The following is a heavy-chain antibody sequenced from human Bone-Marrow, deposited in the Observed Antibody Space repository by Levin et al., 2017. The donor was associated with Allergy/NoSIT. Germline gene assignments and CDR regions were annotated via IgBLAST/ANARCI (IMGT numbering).Heavy chain of an antibody. Sequence: SQTLSLTCTVSGGSISSGSYYWSWIRQPAGKGLEWIGRIYTSGSTNYNPSLKSRVTISVDTSKNQFSLKLSSVTAADTAVYYCARGCVDTLDYWGQGTLVTVSS. CDR2: IYTSGST. CDR3: ARGCVDTLDY. CDR1: GGSISSGSYY. D-gene: IGHD5-18*01. V-gene: IGHV4-61*02. J-gene: IGHJ4*02.